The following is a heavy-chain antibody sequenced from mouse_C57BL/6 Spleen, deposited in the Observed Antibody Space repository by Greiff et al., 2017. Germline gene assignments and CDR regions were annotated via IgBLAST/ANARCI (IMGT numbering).Heavy chain of an antibody. D-gene: IGHD1-1*01. CDR2: INPNNGGT. Sequence: EVQLQQSGPELVKPGASVKISCKASGYTFTDYYMNWVKQSPGQSLEWIGDINPNNGGTSYNQKFKGKATLTVDKSSSTAYMEIRSLTSEDAAVYYCARDHYGSSYFDYWGQGTTLTGSS. J-gene: IGHJ2*01. V-gene: IGHV1-26*01. CDR3: ARDHYGSSYFDY. CDR1: GYTFTDYY.